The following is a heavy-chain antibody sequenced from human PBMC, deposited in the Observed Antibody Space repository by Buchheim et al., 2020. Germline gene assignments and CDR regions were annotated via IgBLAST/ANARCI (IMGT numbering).Heavy chain of an antibody. CDR1: GFSFSPFG. V-gene: IGHV3-21*01. CDR2: VGSGHHT. Sequence: DVQLVESGGGLVMPGGSLTLSCVTSGFSFSPFGMTWVRQAPGKGLEWVATVGSGHHTFYADLVEGRFTVSRANCRSSVYLQLNSLRAEDTAVYFCARDFSGWSRDYWGQGTL. D-gene: IGHD6-19*01. J-gene: IGHJ4*02. CDR3: ARDFSGWSRDY.